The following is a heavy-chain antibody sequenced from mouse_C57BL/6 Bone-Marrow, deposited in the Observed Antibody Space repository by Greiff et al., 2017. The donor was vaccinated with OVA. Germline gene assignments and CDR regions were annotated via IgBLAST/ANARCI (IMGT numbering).Heavy chain of an antibody. Sequence: EVQLVESGGGLVKPGGSLKLSCAASGFTFSDYGMHWVRQAPEKGLEWVAYISSGSSTIYYADTVKGRFTISRDNAKNTLFLQMTSLRSEDTAMYYCARPGSSPYYYAMDYWGQGTSDTVSS. CDR3: ARPGSSPYYYAMDY. V-gene: IGHV5-17*01. J-gene: IGHJ4*01. D-gene: IGHD1-1*01. CDR2: ISSGSSTI. CDR1: GFTFSDYG.